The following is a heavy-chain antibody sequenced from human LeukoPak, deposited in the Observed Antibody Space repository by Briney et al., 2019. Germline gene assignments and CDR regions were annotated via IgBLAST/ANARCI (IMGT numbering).Heavy chain of an antibody. V-gene: IGHV5-10-1*01. CDR3: ARSYSSGWNYFDY. J-gene: IGHJ4*02. CDR1: GYSFTSYW. D-gene: IGHD6-19*01. Sequence: GESLKISCKGSGYSFTSYWISWLRQMPGKGLEWMGRIDPSDSYTNYSPSFQGHVTISADKSISTAYLQWSSLKASDTAMYYCARSYSSGWNYFDYWGQGTLVTVSS. CDR2: IDPSDSYT.